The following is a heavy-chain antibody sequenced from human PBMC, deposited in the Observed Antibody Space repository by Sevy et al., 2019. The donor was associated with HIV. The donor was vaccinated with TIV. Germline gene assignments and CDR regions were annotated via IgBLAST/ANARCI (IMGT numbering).Heavy chain of an antibody. D-gene: IGHD2-8*01. J-gene: IGHJ4*02. Sequence: GGSLRLSCAASGFTPSTYGMHWVRQAPGKGLEWVAVIGYDGGNKYYAGSVKGRFTISRDNSKNTLFLQMDSLRAEDTAVYYCARDPRMYGDYLLAYFDSWGQGTLVTVSS. CDR1: GFTPSTYG. CDR3: ARDPRMYGDYLLAYFDS. CDR2: IGYDGGNK. V-gene: IGHV3-33*01.